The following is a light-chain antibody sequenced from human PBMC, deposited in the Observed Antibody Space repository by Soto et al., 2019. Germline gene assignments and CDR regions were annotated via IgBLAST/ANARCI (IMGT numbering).Light chain of an antibody. Sequence: DIQMTPSPSSVSASVGDRVTITCRASQGINSFLGWFQQKPGRAPKLMIYNASSLQPGVPSRFSGRGSGTDFTLTVSTLQPEDFATYYCQQASRFPYTFGQGTKVDSK. CDR2: NAS. CDR3: QQASRFPYT. CDR1: QGINSF. J-gene: IGKJ2*01. V-gene: IGKV1-12*01.